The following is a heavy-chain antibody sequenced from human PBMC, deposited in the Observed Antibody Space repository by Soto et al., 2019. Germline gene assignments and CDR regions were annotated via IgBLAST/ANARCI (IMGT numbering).Heavy chain of an antibody. V-gene: IGHV4-34*01. D-gene: IGHD3-9*01. J-gene: IGHJ3*02. CDR3: ARESRYDMNAFDI. Sequence: QVQLQQWGAGLLKPSETLSLTCAVYGGSFSGYYWSWIRQPPGKGLEWIGEINHSGSTNYNPSLKSRVTITVDTSKTQFSLKLSSVTAADTAVYYCARESRYDMNAFDIWGQGTMVTVSS. CDR1: GGSFSGYY. CDR2: INHSGST.